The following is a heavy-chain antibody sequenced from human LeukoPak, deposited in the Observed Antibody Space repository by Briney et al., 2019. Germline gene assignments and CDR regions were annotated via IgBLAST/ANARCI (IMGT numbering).Heavy chain of an antibody. J-gene: IGHJ4*02. CDR3: ARDNYSNYQYYFDY. CDR1: GGSFSGYY. V-gene: IGHV4-4*07. D-gene: IGHD4-11*01. CDR2: IYTSGGT. Sequence: SETLSLTCAVYGGSFSGYYWSWIRQPAGKGLEWIGRIYTSGGTNYNPSLKSRVTMSVDTSKNQFSLKLSSVTAADTAVYYCARDNYSNYQYYFDYWGQGTLVTVSS.